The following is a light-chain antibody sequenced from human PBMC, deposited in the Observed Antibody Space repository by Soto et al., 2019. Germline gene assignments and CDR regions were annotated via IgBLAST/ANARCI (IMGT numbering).Light chain of an antibody. CDR2: DAS. CDR3: QQRSNWPLT. Sequence: EIVLTQSPATLSLSPGERATLSCRASQSVSRSLAWYQQKPGQAPRLLIYDASNRATGIPARFSGSGSGTDFTLTISGLEPEDFAVYYCQQRSNWPLTFGGGTKVEIK. J-gene: IGKJ4*01. CDR1: QSVSRS. V-gene: IGKV3-11*01.